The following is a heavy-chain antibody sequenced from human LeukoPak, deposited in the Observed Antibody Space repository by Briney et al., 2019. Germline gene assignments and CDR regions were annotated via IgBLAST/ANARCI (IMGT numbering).Heavy chain of an antibody. D-gene: IGHD5-24*01. CDR3: AKYVESGKWLQFYYFDY. J-gene: IGHJ4*02. V-gene: IGHV3-30*18. Sequence: PGGSLRLSCSASGFTFSSYVMHWVRQAPGKGLEWVAIISYDGSKKEYADSVKGRFTISRDKSRNTLYLQMNSLRPEDTAVYYCAKYVESGKWLQFYYFDYWGQGTLVTVSS. CDR1: GFTFSSYV. CDR2: ISYDGSKK.